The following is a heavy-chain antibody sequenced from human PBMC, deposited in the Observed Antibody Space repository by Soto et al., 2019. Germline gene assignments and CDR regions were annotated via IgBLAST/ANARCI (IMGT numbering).Heavy chain of an antibody. Sequence: PSQTLSLTCAISGDSASSNTASWNWIRQSPSRGLEWLGRAYFRSKWYNDYAVSVKSRIIINPDTSNNQSSLQLNSVTPEDTAVYFCAKGDNLGPKTGYAFDPWGQGIMVTVSS. D-gene: IGHD5-12*01. V-gene: IGHV6-1*01. CDR1: GDSASSNTAS. CDR2: AYFRSKWYN. CDR3: AKGDNLGPKTGYAFDP. J-gene: IGHJ5*02.